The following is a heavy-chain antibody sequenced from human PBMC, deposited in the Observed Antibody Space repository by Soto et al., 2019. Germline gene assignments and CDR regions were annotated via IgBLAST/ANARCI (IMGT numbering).Heavy chain of an antibody. V-gene: IGHV3-11*06. CDR1: GFTFSVYY. CDR3: ARAAHVLRFLEWLSPPPYYYGMDV. CDR2: ISSSSSYT. D-gene: IGHD3-3*01. J-gene: IGHJ6*02. Sequence: GGSLRLSCAASGFTFSVYYMSWIRQAPGKGLEWVSYISSSSSYTNYADSVKGRFTISRDNAKNSLYLQMNSLRAEDTAVYYCARAAHVLRFLEWLSPPPYYYGMDVWGQGTTVTVSS.